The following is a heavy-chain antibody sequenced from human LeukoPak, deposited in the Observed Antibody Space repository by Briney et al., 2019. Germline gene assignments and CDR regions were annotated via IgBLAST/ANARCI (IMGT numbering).Heavy chain of an antibody. D-gene: IGHD4-17*01. Sequence: PGGSLRLSCAASGFTFSGSAMHWVRQASGKGLEWVGRIRSKANSYATAYAASVKGRFTISRDDSKNTAYLQMNSLKTEDTAVYYCTRLYGDYEFRGALDAFDIWGQGTMVTVSS. J-gene: IGHJ3*02. CDR2: IRSKANSYAT. CDR3: TRLYGDYEFRGALDAFDI. CDR1: GFTFSGSA. V-gene: IGHV3-73*01.